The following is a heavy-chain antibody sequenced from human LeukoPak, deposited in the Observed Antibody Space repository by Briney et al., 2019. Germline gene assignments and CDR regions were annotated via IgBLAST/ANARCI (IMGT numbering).Heavy chain of an antibody. CDR1: GFTVSTNY. Sequence: GSLVLSCAVSGFTVSTNYMSWVRPAPGKGLEWVSVIYCSGNTNYADSVKGRFTSSSDNSRNTLYLQMNNLRAEDTAVYYCARGGGDYNPFDYWGQGTLVTVSS. CDR3: ARGGGDYNPFDY. D-gene: IGHD4-11*01. V-gene: IGHV3-66*01. J-gene: IGHJ4*02. CDR2: IYCSGNT.